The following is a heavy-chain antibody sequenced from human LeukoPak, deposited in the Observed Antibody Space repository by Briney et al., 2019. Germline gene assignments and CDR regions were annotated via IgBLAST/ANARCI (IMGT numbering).Heavy chain of an antibody. CDR2: IYYRGRT. Sequence: SETLSLTCTVSGGSISSYYWSGIRQPPGKGLEGIGYIYYRGRTNYTPSLKSRVTISVDTSKNQFSLKLSSVTAADTAVYYCARDPAGLLGWFDPWGQGTLVTVSS. CDR3: ARDPAGLLGWFDP. J-gene: IGHJ5*02. V-gene: IGHV4-59*01. D-gene: IGHD3-10*01. CDR1: GGSISSYY.